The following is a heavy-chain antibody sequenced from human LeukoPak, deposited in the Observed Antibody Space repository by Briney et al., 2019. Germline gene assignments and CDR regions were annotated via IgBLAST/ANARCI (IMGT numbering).Heavy chain of an antibody. V-gene: IGHV3-48*03. Sequence: GGSLRLSCAASGFTFSSYEMNWVRQAPGKGREWVSYISSSGSTIYYADSVKGRFTISRDNAKNSLYLQMNSLRAEDTAVYYCARAPVRYSSGWYDYWGQGTLVTVSS. CDR2: ISSSGSTI. CDR1: GFTFSSYE. J-gene: IGHJ4*02. CDR3: ARAPVRYSSGWYDY. D-gene: IGHD6-19*01.